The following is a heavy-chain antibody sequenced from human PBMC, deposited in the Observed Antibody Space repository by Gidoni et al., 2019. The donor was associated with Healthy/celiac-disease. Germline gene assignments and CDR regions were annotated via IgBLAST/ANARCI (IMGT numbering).Heavy chain of an antibody. D-gene: IGHD6-6*01. CDR2: ISSSSSYT. V-gene: IGHV3-11*06. CDR1: GFTFSDYY. CDR3: ARVTGSSSNWFDP. J-gene: IGHJ5*02. Sequence: QVQLVESGGGLVKPGGSLRLSCAASGFTFSDYYMSWIRQAPGKGLEWVSYISSSSSYTNYADSVKGRFTISRDNAKNSLYLQMNSLRAEDTAVYYCARVTGSSSNWFDPWGQGTLVTVSS.